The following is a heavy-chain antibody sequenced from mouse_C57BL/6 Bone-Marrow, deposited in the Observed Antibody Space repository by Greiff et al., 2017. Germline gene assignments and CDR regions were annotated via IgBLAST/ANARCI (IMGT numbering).Heavy chain of an antibody. CDR1: GFSLSTFGMG. J-gene: IGHJ2*01. Sequence: QVTLKECGPGILQPSQTLSLTCSFSGFSLSTFGMGVGWIRQPSGKGLEWLAHIWWDDDKYYNPALKSRLTISKDTSKNQVFLKIANVDTADTATYYCARMRTTVVAHYFDYWGQGTTLTVSS. CDR2: IWWDDDK. CDR3: ARMRTTVVAHYFDY. V-gene: IGHV8-8*01. D-gene: IGHD1-1*01.